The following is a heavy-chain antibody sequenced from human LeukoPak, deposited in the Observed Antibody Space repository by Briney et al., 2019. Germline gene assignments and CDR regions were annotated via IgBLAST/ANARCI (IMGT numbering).Heavy chain of an antibody. D-gene: IGHD3-10*01. J-gene: IGHJ4*02. CDR3: ASYYYYGSGSYSDY. CDR1: GYTFTGYY. V-gene: IGHV1-2*02. Sequence: ASVKVSCKASGYTFTGYYMHWGRQAPGQGLEWMGWINPNSGGTNYAQKFQGRVTMTRDTSISTAYMELSRLRSDDTAVYYCASYYYYGSGSYSDYWGQGTLVTVSS. CDR2: INPNSGGT.